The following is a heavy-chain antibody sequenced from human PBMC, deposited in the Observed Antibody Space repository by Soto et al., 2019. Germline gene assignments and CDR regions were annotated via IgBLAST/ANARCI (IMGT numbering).Heavy chain of an antibody. V-gene: IGHV3-30-3*01. CDR3: AREEWDLDAFDI. Sequence: GGSLRLSCAASGFTFSSYAMHWVRQAPGKGLEWVAVISYDGSNKYYADSVKGRFTISRDNSKNTLYLQMNSLRAEDTAVYYCAREEWDLDAFDIWGQGTMVTVSS. CDR1: GFTFSSYA. D-gene: IGHD1-26*01. CDR2: ISYDGSNK. J-gene: IGHJ3*02.